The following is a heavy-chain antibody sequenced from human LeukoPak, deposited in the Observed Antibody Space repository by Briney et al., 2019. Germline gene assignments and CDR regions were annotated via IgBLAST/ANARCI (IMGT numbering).Heavy chain of an antibody. CDR3: VRSGGYSSPHGY. V-gene: IGHV4-59*01. Sequence: SETLSLTCTVSDGSISHYYWSWIRQPPGKGLEWIGYIYYSGTTNYNPSLKSRVTISVDTSKKQFSLKLNSVSAADTAVYYCVRSGGYSSPHGYWGQGTLVTVSS. CDR1: DGSISHYY. CDR2: IYYSGTT. D-gene: IGHD6-19*01. J-gene: IGHJ4*02.